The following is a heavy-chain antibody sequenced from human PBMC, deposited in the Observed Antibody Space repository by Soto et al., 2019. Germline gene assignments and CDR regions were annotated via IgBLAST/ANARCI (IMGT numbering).Heavy chain of an antibody. D-gene: IGHD2-15*01. V-gene: IGHV3-23*01. Sequence: EVQLLESGGGLVQPGGSLRLSCVASGLISRKDAMSWVRQAPGKGLEWVSGVSGSGDSTYYADSVKGRFTISRDNSKNTVYLQMNTLRAEDSAVYYCTQESAASFDSWGQGTLVTVSS. CDR3: TQESAASFDS. J-gene: IGHJ4*02. CDR2: VSGSGDST. CDR1: GLISRKDA.